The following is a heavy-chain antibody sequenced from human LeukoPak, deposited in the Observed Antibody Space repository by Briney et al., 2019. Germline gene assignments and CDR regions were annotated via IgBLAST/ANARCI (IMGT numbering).Heavy chain of an antibody. CDR2: IYHSGST. Sequence: PSETLSLTCTVSGGSISSGGYYWSWIRQPPGKGLEWIGYIYHSGSTYYNPSLKSRVTISVDRSENQFSLKLSSVTAADTAVYYCARDQTASAYSSSWYYWGQGTLVTVSS. CDR1: GGSISSGGYY. V-gene: IGHV4-30-2*01. CDR3: ARDQTASAYSSSWYY. D-gene: IGHD6-13*01. J-gene: IGHJ4*02.